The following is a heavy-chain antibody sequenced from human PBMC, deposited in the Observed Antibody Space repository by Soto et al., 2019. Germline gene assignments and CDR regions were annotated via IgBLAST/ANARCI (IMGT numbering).Heavy chain of an antibody. CDR1: GFTFSIYG. J-gene: IGHJ4*02. CDR2: ISYDGSNK. CDR3: AKDGPGVWGPTH. Sequence: SGGSLRLSCAASGFTFSIYGMHWVRQAPGKGLEWVAVISYDGSNKYYADSVKGRFTISRDNSKNTLYLQMNSLRAEDTAVYYCAKDGPGVWGPTHWGQGTLVTSPQ. V-gene: IGHV3-30*18. D-gene: IGHD3-16*01.